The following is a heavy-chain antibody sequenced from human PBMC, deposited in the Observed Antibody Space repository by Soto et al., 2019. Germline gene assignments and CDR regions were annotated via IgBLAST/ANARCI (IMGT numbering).Heavy chain of an antibody. V-gene: IGHV1-18*01. CDR1: GDSVTSYG. CDR2: ISAYNGNT. Sequence: LACEACGDSVTSYGIIWVRHYTEQGLEWMGWISAYNGNTNFTQKLQGRVTMTTDTSTSTAYMELRSLRSDDTAVYYCARDREYNWNYNWFDPWGQGTLVTVSS. D-gene: IGHD1-7*01. J-gene: IGHJ5*02. CDR3: ARDREYNWNYNWFDP.